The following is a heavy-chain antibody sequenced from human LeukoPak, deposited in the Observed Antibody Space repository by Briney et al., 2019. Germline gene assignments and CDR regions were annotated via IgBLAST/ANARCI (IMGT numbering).Heavy chain of an antibody. V-gene: IGHV3-21*01. Sequence: GGSLRLSCAVSGFTFSSYSMNWVGQAPRKGLDWVSSISSSSRYIYYADSVKGRFTISRDNANNSLYLQLSSLRAEDTAVYYCARDFAGHCSSSNCYADYWGQGTLVTVSS. CDR1: GFTFSSYS. CDR2: ISSSSRYI. D-gene: IGHD2-2*01. CDR3: ARDFAGHCSSSNCYADY. J-gene: IGHJ4*02.